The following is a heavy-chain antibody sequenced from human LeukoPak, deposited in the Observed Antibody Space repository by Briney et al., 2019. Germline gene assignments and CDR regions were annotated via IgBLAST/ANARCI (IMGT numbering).Heavy chain of an antibody. CDR1: GFTFSNAW. V-gene: IGHV3-15*01. J-gene: IGHJ3*02. CDR2: IKSKTDGGTT. CDR3: TVLITMIVVVDDAFDI. Sequence: PGGSLRLSCAASGFTFSNAWMSWVRQAPGKGLEWVGRIKSKTDGGTTDYAAPVKGRFTISRDDSKNTLYLQMNSLKTEDTAVYYCTVLITMIVVVDDAFDIWGQGTMVTVSS. D-gene: IGHD3-22*01.